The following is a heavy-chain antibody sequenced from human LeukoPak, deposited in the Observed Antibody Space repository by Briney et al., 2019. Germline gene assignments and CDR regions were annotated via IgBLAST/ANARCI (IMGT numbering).Heavy chain of an antibody. D-gene: IGHD2-21*02. CDR2: VIPIFGTA. Sequence: SVKVSCKASGGTFSSYAISWVRQAPGQGLEWMGGVIPIFGTANYAQKFQGRVTITADESTSTAYMELSSLRSEDTAVYYCARSGGECGGDCYSDFQHWGQGTLVTVSS. J-gene: IGHJ1*01. CDR1: GGTFSSYA. CDR3: ARSGGECGGDCYSDFQH. V-gene: IGHV1-69*13.